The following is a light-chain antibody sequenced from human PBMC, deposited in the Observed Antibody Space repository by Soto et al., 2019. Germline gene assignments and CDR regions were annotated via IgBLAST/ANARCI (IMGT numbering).Light chain of an antibody. CDR1: QTISSW. V-gene: IGKV1-5*03. CDR3: QHYNSYSEA. J-gene: IGKJ1*01. CDR2: KAS. Sequence: IQMTQSPSPLFXXVXXXXTXXXLASQTISSWLAWYQQKPGKAPKLLIYKASTLKSGVPSRFSGSGSGTEFTLTISSLQPDDFATYYCQHYNSYSEAFGQGTKVDIK.